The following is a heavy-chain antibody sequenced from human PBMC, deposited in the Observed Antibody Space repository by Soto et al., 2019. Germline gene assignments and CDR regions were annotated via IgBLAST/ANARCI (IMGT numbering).Heavy chain of an antibody. CDR2: ITYDGSNK. V-gene: IGHV3-30*18. CDR1: GFTFSSYG. J-gene: IGHJ2*01. CDR3: AKEDYGDDYWDFDL. D-gene: IGHD4-17*01. Sequence: QVQLVESGGGVVQPGRSLRLSCAASGFTFSSYGMHWVRQAPGKGLEWVAIITYDGSNKFYADSVKGRFTISRDISKNTLYLQMNSLRAEDTAMYYCAKEDYGDDYWDFDLWGRGTLVTVSS.